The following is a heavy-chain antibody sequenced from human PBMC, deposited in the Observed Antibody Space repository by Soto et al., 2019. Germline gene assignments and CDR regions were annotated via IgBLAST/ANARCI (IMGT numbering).Heavy chain of an antibody. CDR2: ISGSGGST. Sequence: GSVRLSCXASGFTFSSYAMSWIRQAPGKGLEWVSAISGSGGSTYYADSVKGRFTISRDNSKNTLYLQMNSLRAEDTAVYYCAKDIAVVPAAMLDYWGQGTLVTVSS. J-gene: IGHJ4*02. D-gene: IGHD2-2*01. V-gene: IGHV3-23*01. CDR1: GFTFSSYA. CDR3: AKDIAVVPAAMLDY.